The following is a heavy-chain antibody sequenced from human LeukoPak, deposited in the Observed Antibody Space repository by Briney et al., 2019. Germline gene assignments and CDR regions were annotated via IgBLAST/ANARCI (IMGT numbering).Heavy chain of an antibody. J-gene: IGHJ4*02. D-gene: IGHD3-22*01. V-gene: IGHV3-66*01. CDR1: GFTVSSNY. Sequence: PGGSLRLSCAASGFTVSSNYMSWVRQAPGKGLEWVSVIYSGGSTYYADSVKGRFTISRDSSKNTLDLQMNSLRVEDTAVYYCARAITMTRGLYYFGYWGQGTLVTVSS. CDR2: IYSGGST. CDR3: ARAITMTRGLYYFGY.